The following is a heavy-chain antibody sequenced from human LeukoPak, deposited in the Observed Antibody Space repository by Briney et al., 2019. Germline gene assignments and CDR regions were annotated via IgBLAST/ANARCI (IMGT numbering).Heavy chain of an antibody. D-gene: IGHD3-10*01. CDR1: GGSFSGYY. CDR2: INHSGST. Sequence: SETLSLTCAVYGGSFSGYYWSWIRQPPGKGLEWIGEINHSGSTNYNPSLKSRVTISVDTSKNQFSLKLSSVTAADTAVYYCARGEEYYYGSGIPFDYWGQGTLVTVSS. J-gene: IGHJ4*02. CDR3: ARGEEYYYGSGIPFDY. V-gene: IGHV4-34*01.